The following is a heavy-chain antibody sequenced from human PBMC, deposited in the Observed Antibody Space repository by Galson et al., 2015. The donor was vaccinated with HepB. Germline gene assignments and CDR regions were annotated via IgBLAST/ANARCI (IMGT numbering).Heavy chain of an antibody. CDR3: VRHPTLIYGDFDY. V-gene: IGHV4-4*01. CDR1: GVSISSDNW. J-gene: IGHJ4*02. D-gene: IGHD4-17*01. CDR2: MYHTGSS. Sequence: ETLSLTCAVSGVSISSDNWWIWVRQTPGKELEEIGEMYHTGSSNYNPSLESRVTISIDTSKNQFSLKLTSVTAADTAVYMCVRHPTLIYGDFDYWGQGALVTVSS.